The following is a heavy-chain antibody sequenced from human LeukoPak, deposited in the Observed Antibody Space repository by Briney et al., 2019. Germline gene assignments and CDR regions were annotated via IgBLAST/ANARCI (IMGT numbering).Heavy chain of an antibody. Sequence: GGSLRLSCAASGFTFRSYSMHWVRQAPGEGLEWVSYISSTSSTIYYADSVKGRFTISRDNAKNSLYLQMNSLRDEDTAVYYCARAAPYYYDSSGYSAFDSWGQGTMVTVSA. CDR2: ISSTSSTI. D-gene: IGHD3-22*01. J-gene: IGHJ3*02. CDR3: ARAAPYYYDSSGYSAFDS. CDR1: GFTFRSYS. V-gene: IGHV3-48*02.